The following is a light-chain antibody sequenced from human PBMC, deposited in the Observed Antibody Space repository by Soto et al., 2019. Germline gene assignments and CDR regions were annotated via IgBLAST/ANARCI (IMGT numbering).Light chain of an antibody. V-gene: IGKV3-20*01. J-gene: IGKJ2*01. CDR2: GAS. CDR1: QSLSSSF. Sequence: VLTQSPGTLSLSPGERATLSCRASQSLSSSFLAWYQKKPGLAPRLLLYGASNRATGIPDRFSGSGSGTDFTPSISRLEPEDFAVYFCLQYASPLYTFGQGTKLEIK. CDR3: LQYASPLYT.